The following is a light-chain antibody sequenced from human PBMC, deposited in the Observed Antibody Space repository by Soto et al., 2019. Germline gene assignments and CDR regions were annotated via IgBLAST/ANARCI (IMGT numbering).Light chain of an antibody. V-gene: IGKV3-15*01. CDR3: QQDNNWPHS. CDR2: GAS. J-gene: IGKJ5*01. Sequence: EIVMTQSPATLSVSPGERATLSCRASQSVSSNLAWYQQKPGQAPRLLIYGASTRATGIPARFSGSGSGTECTLTISSLQSEDVAVNSCQQDNNWPHSVGQATRLET. CDR1: QSVSSN.